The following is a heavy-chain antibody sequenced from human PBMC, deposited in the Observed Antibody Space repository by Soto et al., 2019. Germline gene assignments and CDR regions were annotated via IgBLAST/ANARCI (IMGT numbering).Heavy chain of an antibody. Sequence: ASVKVSCKASGFTFTNHAMQWVRQAPGQRLEWMGWINAGNGHTKYSKNFQGRVTITRDTSASTAYMELSSLISEDAALYYFARGIWTMTRGAYYFDNWGQGTLVTVSS. J-gene: IGHJ4*02. D-gene: IGHD3-10*01. CDR1: GFTFTNHA. V-gene: IGHV1-3*01. CDR3: ARGIWTMTRGAYYFDN. CDR2: INAGNGHT.